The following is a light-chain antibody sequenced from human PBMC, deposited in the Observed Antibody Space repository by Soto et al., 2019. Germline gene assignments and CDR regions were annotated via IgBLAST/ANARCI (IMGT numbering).Light chain of an antibody. Sequence: QSALTQPASVSDSPGQSITISCTGTSSEVGGSNHVSWYQQHPGKAPKLMIYDVTNRPSGVSHRFSGSKSGSTASLIISGLQAEDEADYYCVSFTSSTTYVFGTGTKVTVL. CDR1: SSEVGGSNH. CDR2: DVT. V-gene: IGLV2-14*01. J-gene: IGLJ1*01. CDR3: VSFTSSTTYV.